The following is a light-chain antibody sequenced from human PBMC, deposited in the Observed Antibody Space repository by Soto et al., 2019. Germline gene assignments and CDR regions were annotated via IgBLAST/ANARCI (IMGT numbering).Light chain of an antibody. CDR2: AAS. CDR3: QQVKTYPLT. Sequence: DIQLTQSPSFLSASVGDRVTITCRDSLDVSSHLAWYQQKPGKAPKLLIYAASTLQSGVPSGFGGSGSGTEFTLTITILQPEDFATYYCQQVKTYPLTFGEGTKVEIK. J-gene: IGKJ4*01. CDR1: LDVSSH. V-gene: IGKV1-9*01.